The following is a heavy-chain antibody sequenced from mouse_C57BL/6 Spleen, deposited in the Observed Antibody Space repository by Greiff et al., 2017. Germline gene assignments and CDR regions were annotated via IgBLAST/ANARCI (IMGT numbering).Heavy chain of an antibody. V-gene: IGHV1-59*01. J-gene: IGHJ4*01. CDR1: GYTFTSYW. Sequence: VQLQQSGAELVRPGTSVKLSCKASGYTFTSYWMHWVKQRPGQGLEWIGVIDPSDSYTNYNQKFKGKATLTVDTASSTAYMQLSSLTSEDSAVYDCARDGGNWDGYYAMDYWGQGTSVTVSS. D-gene: IGHD4-1*01. CDR2: IDPSDSYT. CDR3: ARDGGNWDGYYAMDY.